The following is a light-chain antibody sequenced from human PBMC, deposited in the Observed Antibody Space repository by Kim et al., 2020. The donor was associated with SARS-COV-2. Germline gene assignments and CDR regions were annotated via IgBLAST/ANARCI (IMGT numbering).Light chain of an antibody. Sequence: SPGESTTLSCRASQSVGSNYLAWYQQRPGQPPRLLIYRASSRVPGIADRFSGSGSGTDFTLTINRLEPEDFAVFYCQQYAISPITFGQGTRLEIK. CDR3: QQYAISPIT. CDR1: QSVGSNY. CDR2: RAS. J-gene: IGKJ5*01. V-gene: IGKV3-20*01.